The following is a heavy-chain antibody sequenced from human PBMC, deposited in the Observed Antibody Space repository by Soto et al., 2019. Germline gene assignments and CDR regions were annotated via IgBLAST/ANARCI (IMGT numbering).Heavy chain of an antibody. V-gene: IGHV1-18*01. CDR3: ARGGYGDY. CDR2: ISAHNGNT. CDR1: GYTFTSYG. D-gene: IGHD1-1*01. Sequence: QVHLVQSGAEVKKPGASVKVSCKASGYTFTSYGITWVRQAPGQGLEWMGWISAHNGNTDYAQKLQGRVIVTRATSTSTAYMELRSLISDDTAVYYCARGGYGDYWGQGALVTVS. J-gene: IGHJ4*02.